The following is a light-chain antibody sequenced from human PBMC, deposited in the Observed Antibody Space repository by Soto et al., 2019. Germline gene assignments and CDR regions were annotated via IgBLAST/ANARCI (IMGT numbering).Light chain of an antibody. V-gene: IGKV1-39*01. CDR3: QQSYTIPGT. CDR2: SAS. CDR1: QDIDKY. J-gene: IGKJ1*01. Sequence: DIQVTQSPSSLSASWGDIVTLTCRASQDIDKYLNWYQQKPGQAPKFLIQSASTLQSGVPSRFSGSGSGTEFTLIIAGLQPEDFATYHCQQSYTIPGTFGQGTKVDIK.